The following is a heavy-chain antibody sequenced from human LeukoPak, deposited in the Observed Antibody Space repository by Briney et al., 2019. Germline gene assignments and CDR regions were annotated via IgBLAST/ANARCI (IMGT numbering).Heavy chain of an antibody. V-gene: IGHV1-69*02. CDR1: GGTFTSYT. D-gene: IGHD3-3*01. Sequence: SVKVSCKASGGTFTSYTISWVRQAPGQGLEWMGRIIPILGIANYAQKFQGRVTITADKSTSTAYMELSSLRSEDTAVYYCARYDFWSGYYFDYWGQGTMVTVSS. CDR3: ARYDFWSGYYFDY. J-gene: IGHJ4*02. CDR2: IIPILGIA.